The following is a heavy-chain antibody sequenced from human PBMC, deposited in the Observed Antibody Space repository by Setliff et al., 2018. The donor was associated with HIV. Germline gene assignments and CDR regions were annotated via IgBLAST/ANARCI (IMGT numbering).Heavy chain of an antibody. Sequence: GGSLRLSCVASGITFSSYAMSWVRQAPGKGLEWVSAISGSGGSTYYADSVKGRFTISRDNSKNTLYLQMNSLRGDDTALYYCAKDMSTDWYTVSGFDLWGQGTLVTVSS. V-gene: IGHV3-23*01. CDR3: AKDMSTDWYTVSGFDL. CDR2: ISGSGGST. CDR1: GITFSSYA. D-gene: IGHD3-9*01. J-gene: IGHJ5*02.